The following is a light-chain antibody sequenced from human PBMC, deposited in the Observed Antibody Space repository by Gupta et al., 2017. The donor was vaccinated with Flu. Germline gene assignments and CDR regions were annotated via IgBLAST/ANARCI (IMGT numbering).Light chain of an antibody. Sequence: SYELTQPPSVPVSPGPTARITCSGNALPKQYAYWYQQKPGQAPVLVIYKDSERPSGIPERFSGSSSGTTVTLTISGVQAEDEADYYCQSADSSGTYPVFGGGTKLTVL. V-gene: IGLV3-25*02. CDR3: QSADSSGTYPV. J-gene: IGLJ2*01. CDR2: KDS. CDR1: ALPKQY.